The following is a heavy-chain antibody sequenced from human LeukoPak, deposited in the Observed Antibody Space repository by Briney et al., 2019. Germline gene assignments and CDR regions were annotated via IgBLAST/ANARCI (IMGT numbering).Heavy chain of an antibody. D-gene: IGHD1-26*01. CDR3: ARAYSGRYGLGYYYMDV. CDR2: IKQDGTEK. J-gene: IGHJ6*03. Sequence: GGSLRLSCAASGFTFTTYWMSWVRQPPGKGLEWVANIKQDGTEKYYVDSVKGRFTISRDNAKNSLYLQMNSLRAEDTAVYYCARAYSGRYGLGYYYMDVWGKGTTVTISS. V-gene: IGHV3-7*01. CDR1: GFTFTTYW.